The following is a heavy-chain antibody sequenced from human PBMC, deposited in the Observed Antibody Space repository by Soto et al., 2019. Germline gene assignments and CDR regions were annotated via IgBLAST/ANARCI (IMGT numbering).Heavy chain of an antibody. D-gene: IGHD6-13*01. Sequence: QVQLVQSGAEVKRPGSSVKVSCESSGDTFNSYVISWVRQAPGQGLEWMGGVIPIIGVTQYAQKFQGRVAMSELSSTSTAYMELTNLGFEDTDLNYSARASLGAKGSDLWGQGTLVTVSS. V-gene: IGHV1-69*17. CDR1: GDTFNSYV. CDR2: VIPIIGVT. CDR3: ARASLGAKGSDL. J-gene: IGHJ5*02.